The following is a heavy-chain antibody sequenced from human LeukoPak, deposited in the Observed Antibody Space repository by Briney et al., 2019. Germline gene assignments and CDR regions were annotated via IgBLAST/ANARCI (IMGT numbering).Heavy chain of an antibody. D-gene: IGHD6-19*01. CDR2: ISGSRGST. V-gene: IGHV3-23*01. CDR3: ARDPSGWYFVDY. CDR1: GFTFSIYA. J-gene: IGHJ4*02. Sequence: PGGSLRLSCAASGFTFSIYAMSWVRQAPGKGLEWVSAISGSRGSTYYADSVKGRFTISRDNAKNSLHLQMNSLRAEDTAVYYCARDPSGWYFVDYWGQGTLVTVSS.